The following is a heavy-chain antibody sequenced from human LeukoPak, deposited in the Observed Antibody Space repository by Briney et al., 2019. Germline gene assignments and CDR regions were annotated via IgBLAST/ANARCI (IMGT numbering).Heavy chain of an antibody. J-gene: IGHJ4*02. CDR3: ARDRVKLERRGMYFDY. CDR2: IYHSGST. Sequence: SETLSLTCTVSGGSISSSSYYWGWIRQPPGKGLEWIGSIYHSGSTYYNPSLKSRVTISVDTSKNQFSLKVSSVTAADTAVYYCARDRVKLERRGMYFDYWGQGTLVTVSS. V-gene: IGHV4-39*02. D-gene: IGHD1-1*01. CDR1: GGSISSSSYY.